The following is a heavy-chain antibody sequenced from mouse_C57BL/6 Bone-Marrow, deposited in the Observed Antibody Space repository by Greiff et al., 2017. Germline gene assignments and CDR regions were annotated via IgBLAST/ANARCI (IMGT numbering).Heavy chain of an antibody. CDR3: ARLGYRDAMDY. Sequence: EVQLVESGGGLVQPGGSLKLSCAASGFTFSDYGMAWVRQAPRKGPEWVAFISNLAYSIYYADTVTGRFTISRENAKNTLYLEMSSLRYDDTAMYYSARLGYRDAMDYWGQGTSVTVSS. CDR2: ISNLAYSI. J-gene: IGHJ4*01. CDR1: GFTFSDYG. D-gene: IGHD2-14*01. V-gene: IGHV5-15*01.